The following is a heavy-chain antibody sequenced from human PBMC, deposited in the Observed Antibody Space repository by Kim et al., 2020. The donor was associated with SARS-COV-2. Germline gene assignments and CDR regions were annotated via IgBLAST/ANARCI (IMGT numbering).Heavy chain of an antibody. V-gene: IGHV3-9*01. J-gene: IGHJ3*02. D-gene: IGHD6-19*01. CDR3: AKDRQWLVKDAFDI. Sequence: ADSVKGRFTISRDNAKNSLYLQMNSLRAEDTALYYCAKDRQWLVKDAFDIWGQGTMVTVSS.